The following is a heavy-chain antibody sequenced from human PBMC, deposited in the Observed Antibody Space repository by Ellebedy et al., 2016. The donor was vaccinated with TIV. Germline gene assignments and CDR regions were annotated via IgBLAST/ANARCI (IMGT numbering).Heavy chain of an antibody. D-gene: IGHD2-21*02. CDR2: INEDGSDK. CDR1: GFTVGHYW. Sequence: PGGSLRLSCAVSGFTVGHYWMSWVRQAPGKGLELVANINEDGSDKYYVDPVRGRFTISKDNAKNSLYLQMNSLRAEDTATYYCARAIGVADCSWGQGTLVTVSS. J-gene: IGHJ5*02. CDR3: ARAIGVADCS. V-gene: IGHV3-7*01.